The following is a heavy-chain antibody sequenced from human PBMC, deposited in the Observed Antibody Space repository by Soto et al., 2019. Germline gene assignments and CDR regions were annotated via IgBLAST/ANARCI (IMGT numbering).Heavy chain of an antibody. CDR2: ITPIGTT. V-gene: IGHV4-34*02. CDR3: ESAQFAVARWGS. Sequence: QVQLQQWGAGLLKPSETLSLTCGVYGRSFTGFYWSWIRQPPGKGLEWLGEITPIGTTEYNPPLKCRLTISVGTSRQHFSLKLTSVTVADTALYYCESAQFAVARWGSCGQGTLVTVSS. D-gene: IGHD6-19*01. J-gene: IGHJ5*02. CDR1: GRSFTGFY.